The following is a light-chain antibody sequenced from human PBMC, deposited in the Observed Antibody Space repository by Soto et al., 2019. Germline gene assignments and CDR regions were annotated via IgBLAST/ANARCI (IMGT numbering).Light chain of an antibody. CDR3: LQYSSHSWT. CDR2: DAS. V-gene: IGKV1-5*01. Sequence: DIQMTQSPSSLSPSVGDRVTITCRASRSISDWLAWYQQKPGKAPELLIFDASNFKSGVSSRFSGSGSGTEFTLTISRLHPDDVATYYCLQYSSHSWTFGQGTKVDIK. CDR1: RSISDW. J-gene: IGKJ1*01.